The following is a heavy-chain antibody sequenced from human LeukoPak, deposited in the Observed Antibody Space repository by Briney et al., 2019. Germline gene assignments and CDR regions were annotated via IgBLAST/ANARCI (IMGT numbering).Heavy chain of an antibody. J-gene: IGHJ5*02. CDR2: INPNSGGT. CDR3: ARDPTNSRNWFDP. CDR1: GYTFTGYY. D-gene: IGHD4-23*01. Sequence: ASVKVSCKASGYTFTGYYMHWVRQAPGQGLEWMGWINPNSGGTNYAQKFQGRVTMTRDTSTSTVYMELSSLRSEDTAIYYCARDPTNSRNWFDPWGQGTLVTVSS. V-gene: IGHV1-2*02.